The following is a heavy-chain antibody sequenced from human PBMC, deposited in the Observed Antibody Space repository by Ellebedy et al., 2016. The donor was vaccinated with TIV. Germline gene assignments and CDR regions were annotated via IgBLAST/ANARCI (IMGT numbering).Heavy chain of an antibody. CDR1: GFIFKNDW. CDR2: IRSNVDGGTT. D-gene: IGHD2-15*01. CDR3: IRYGNAEYFQQ. Sequence: GGSLRLSCAASGFIFKNDWLGWVRQAPGKGLEWVGRIRSNVDGGTTDNAAPVKGRFTISRDDSKNTMFLQMDSLKAEYTAVYYCIRYGNAEYFQQWGQGTLVTVSS. J-gene: IGHJ1*01. V-gene: IGHV3-15*01.